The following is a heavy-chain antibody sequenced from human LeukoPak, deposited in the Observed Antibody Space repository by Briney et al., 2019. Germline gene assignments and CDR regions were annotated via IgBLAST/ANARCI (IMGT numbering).Heavy chain of an antibody. D-gene: IGHD5-24*01. Sequence: GGSLRLSCAACGFIVSNNYMNWVRQAPGKELEWVSVIYSGGHTYYTDSVKGRFTISRDDSNNTLYLYMNSLRPGDTAVYYCARSTRDGYNHYHYYYMDVWGKGTTVTVSS. CDR2: IYSGGHT. CDR1: GFIVSNNY. J-gene: IGHJ6*03. V-gene: IGHV3-53*01. CDR3: ARSTRDGYNHYHYYYMDV.